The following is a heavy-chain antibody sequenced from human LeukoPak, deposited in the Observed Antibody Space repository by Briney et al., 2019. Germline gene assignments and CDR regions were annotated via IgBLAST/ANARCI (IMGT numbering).Heavy chain of an antibody. D-gene: IGHD6-19*01. CDR2: IYYSGST. V-gene: IGHV4-39*07. Sequence: SETLSLTCTVSGGSISSSSYYWGWIRQPPGKGLEWIGSIYYSGSTYYSPSLKSRVTISVDTSKNQFSLKLSSVTAADTAVYYCARVGYVSAWYPFDYWGQGTPVIVSS. CDR1: GGSISSSSYY. J-gene: IGHJ4*02. CDR3: ARVGYVSAWYPFDY.